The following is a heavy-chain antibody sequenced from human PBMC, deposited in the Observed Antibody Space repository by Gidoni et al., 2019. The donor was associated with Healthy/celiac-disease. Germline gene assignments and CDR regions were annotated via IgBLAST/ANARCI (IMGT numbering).Heavy chain of an antibody. CDR2: ISYDGSNK. V-gene: IGHV3-30*18. CDR1: GFTFSSYG. J-gene: IGHJ6*02. Sequence: QVQLVESGGGVVQPGRSLRLSCAASGFTFSSYGMHWVRQAPGKGLEWVAVISYDGSNKYYADSVKGRFTISRDNSKNTLYLQMNSLRAEDTAVYYCAKDLHGDYHYYYYGMDVWGQGTTVTVSS. CDR3: AKDLHGDYHYYYYGMDV. D-gene: IGHD4-17*01.